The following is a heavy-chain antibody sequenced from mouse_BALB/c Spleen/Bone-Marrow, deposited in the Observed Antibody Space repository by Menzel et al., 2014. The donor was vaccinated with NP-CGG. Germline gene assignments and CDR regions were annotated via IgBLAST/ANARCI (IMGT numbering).Heavy chain of an antibody. J-gene: IGHJ4*01. CDR1: GYTFTNYY. V-gene: IGHV1S56*01. CDR2: IYPVNVHS. Sequence: VQRVESGPELVKPGASVRISCKASGYTFTNYYIHWVKQRPGQGLEWIGWIYPVNVHSNFNEKFRGKATLTADKSSSTAYMQLSSLTSEDSAVYFCARCLHPYYAMDYWGQGTSVTDSS. CDR3: ARCLHPYYAMDY.